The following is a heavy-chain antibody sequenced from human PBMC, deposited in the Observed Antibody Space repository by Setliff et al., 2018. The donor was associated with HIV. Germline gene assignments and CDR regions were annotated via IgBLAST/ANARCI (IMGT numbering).Heavy chain of an antibody. J-gene: IGHJ6*03. CDR2: SCYSRIT. Sequence: SETLSLTCTVSGDSVTSETYCWGWIRQPPEKGLEWIGSSCYSRITYYNSSLKSRATLSVDTPRNQLSLKLSSVTAADTAVYSCARATPFVVVPAAPNYYYYMNVWGKGTTVTVSS. V-gene: IGHV4-39*01. CDR1: GDSVTSETYC. CDR3: ARATPFVVVPAAPNYYYYMNV. D-gene: IGHD2-2*01.